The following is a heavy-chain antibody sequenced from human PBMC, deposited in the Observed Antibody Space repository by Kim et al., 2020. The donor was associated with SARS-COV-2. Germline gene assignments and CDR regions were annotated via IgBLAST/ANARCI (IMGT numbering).Heavy chain of an antibody. D-gene: IGHD3-16*01. Sequence: SETLSLTCTVSGDSISTFYWSWIRQPPGKGLEWIGYIYYSGNTNYNPSLKSRVTISVDTSKNQFSLKLSSVTAADTAVYYCARDQGGGGFDYWGQGTLVT. J-gene: IGHJ4*02. CDR2: IYYSGNT. CDR1: GDSISTFY. V-gene: IGHV4-59*13. CDR3: ARDQGGGGFDY.